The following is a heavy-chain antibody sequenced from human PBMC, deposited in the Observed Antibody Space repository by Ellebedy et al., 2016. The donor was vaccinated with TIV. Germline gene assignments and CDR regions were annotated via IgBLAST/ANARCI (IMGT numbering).Heavy chain of an antibody. J-gene: IGHJ4*02. D-gene: IGHD2-2*01. CDR2: ITHSGST. V-gene: IGHV4-34*01. CDR1: GGSLSGYY. Sequence: SETLSLXXAVYGGSLSGYYWSWVRQPSGKGLEWIGEITHSGSTNHNPSLKSRVTISVDTSKNQFSLKLRSVTAADTAVYFCARRPYCSTTTCYGLDYWGQGTLVTVSS. CDR3: ARRPYCSTTTCYGLDY.